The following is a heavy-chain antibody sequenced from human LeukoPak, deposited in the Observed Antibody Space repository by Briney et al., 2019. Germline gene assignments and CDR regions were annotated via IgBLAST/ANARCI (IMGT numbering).Heavy chain of an antibody. V-gene: IGHV3-7*01. CDR1: GFTFSSYW. CDR2: IKQDGSET. D-gene: IGHD3-9*01. Sequence: GGSLRLSCAASGFTFSSYWMTWVRQAPGKGLEWVANIKQDGSETYYVDFVRGRFTISRDNAKNSLYLQMNSLRAEDTAVYYCARNDIFTDYYMDVWGKGTTVTVSS. J-gene: IGHJ6*03. CDR3: ARNDIFTDYYMDV.